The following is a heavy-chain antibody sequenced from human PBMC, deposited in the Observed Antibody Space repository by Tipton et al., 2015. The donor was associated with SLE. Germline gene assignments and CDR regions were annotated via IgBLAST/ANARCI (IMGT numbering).Heavy chain of an antibody. CDR2: INPYNGGT. CDR1: GYTFTGYY. CDR3: ARDWIVRTGH. V-gene: IGHV1-2*06. D-gene: IGHD3/OR15-3a*01. Sequence: QSGPEVKKPGASVKVSCKASGYTFTGYYMRWVRQAPGQGLEWMGRINPYNGGTNYAQKFQGRVTITRDTSISTAYMELSRLRSDVVACDYRARDWIVRTGHRGQG. J-gene: IGHJ1*01.